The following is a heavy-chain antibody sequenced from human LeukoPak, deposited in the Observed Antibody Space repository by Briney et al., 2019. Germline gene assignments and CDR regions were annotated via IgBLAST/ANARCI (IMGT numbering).Heavy chain of an antibody. J-gene: IGHJ3*02. CDR2: IYYSWST. Sequence: PSETLVRQCTGSGGSISSQYWSWIRPPPGKGLEWIWYIYYSWSTNYNPSLKSRVTISVDTSKNQFSLKLSSVTAADTAVYCCARDIDAFDIWGQGTMVTVSS. CDR1: GGSISSQY. CDR3: ARDIDAFDI. V-gene: IGHV4-59*11.